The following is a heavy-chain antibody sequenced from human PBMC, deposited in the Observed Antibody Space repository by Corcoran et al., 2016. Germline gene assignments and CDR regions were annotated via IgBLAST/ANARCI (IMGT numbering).Heavy chain of an antibody. D-gene: IGHD2-2*01. CDR3: AREGEYCSSTSCYRHFGY. V-gene: IGHV1-46*01. Sequence: QVQLVQSGAEVKKPGASVEVSCKASGYTFTSYYMHWVRQAPGQGLEWMGIINPSGGSSTYAQKFQGRVTMPRDTSTCTVYMELSSLRSEEAAVYDCAREGEYCSSTSCYRHFGYWGQGALVTVSS. CDR2: INPSGGSS. J-gene: IGHJ4*02. CDR1: GYTFTSYY.